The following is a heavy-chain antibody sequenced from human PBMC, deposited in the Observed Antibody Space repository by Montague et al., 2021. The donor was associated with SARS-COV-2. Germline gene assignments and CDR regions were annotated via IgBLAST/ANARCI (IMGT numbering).Heavy chain of an antibody. D-gene: IGHD1-26*01. CDR2: ISTSSDII. Sequence: SLRLSCAASGFTFTSYSMSWVRQAPGAGLEWVSFISTSSDIIIYRDSVKGRFTISRDNAKNSVYLQMNSLRDEDTALYYCARGRGSYTDYWGQGTLVSVSS. CDR1: GFTFTSYS. CDR3: ARGRGSYTDY. J-gene: IGHJ4*02. V-gene: IGHV3-48*02.